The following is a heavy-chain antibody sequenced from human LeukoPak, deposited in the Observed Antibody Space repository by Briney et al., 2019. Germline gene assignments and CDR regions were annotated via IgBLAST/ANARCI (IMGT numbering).Heavy chain of an antibody. CDR1: GFTFTTYS. CDR3: ARSDY. CDR2: IDSSNNI. V-gene: IGHV3-48*01. J-gene: IGHJ4*02. Sequence: GGSLRLSCAASGFTFTTYSMNWVRQAPGKGLEWLAFIDSSNNIYYADSVKGRFTISRDNARNSLYLQMNSLRAEDTAAYYCARSDYWGQGTLVTVSS.